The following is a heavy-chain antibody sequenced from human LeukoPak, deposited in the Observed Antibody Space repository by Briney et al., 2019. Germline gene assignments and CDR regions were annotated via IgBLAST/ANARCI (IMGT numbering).Heavy chain of an antibody. D-gene: IGHD4-17*01. V-gene: IGHV1-69*04. CDR1: GGTFSSYA. CDR3: ASERDYGDYAFDY. Sequence: GASVKVSCKASGGTFSSYAISWVRQAPGQGLEWMGRIIPIFGIANYAQKFQGRVTITADKSTSTAYMELSSLRSGDTAVYYCASERDYGDYAFDYWGQGTLVTVSS. CDR2: IIPIFGIA. J-gene: IGHJ4*02.